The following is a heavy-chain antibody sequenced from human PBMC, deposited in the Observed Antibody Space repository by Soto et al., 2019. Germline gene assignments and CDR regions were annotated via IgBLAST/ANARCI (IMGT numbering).Heavy chain of an antibody. CDR3: AITDSSGWVDY. J-gene: IGHJ4*02. CDR1: GFTFSSYS. CDR2: ISSSSSYI. D-gene: IGHD6-19*01. V-gene: IGHV3-21*01. Sequence: GGSLRLSCAASGFTFSSYSVNWVRQAPGKGLEWVSSISSSSSYIYYADSVKGRFTISRDNAKNSLYLQMNSLRAEDTAVYYCAITDSSGWVDYWGQGTLVTVSS.